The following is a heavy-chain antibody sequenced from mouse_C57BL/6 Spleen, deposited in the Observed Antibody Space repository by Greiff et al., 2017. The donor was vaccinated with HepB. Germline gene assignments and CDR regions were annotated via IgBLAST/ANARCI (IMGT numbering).Heavy chain of an antibody. CDR3: ANSASYYSNHGYFDV. Sequence: QVQLQQSGAELARPGASVKMSCKASGYTFTSYTMHWVKQRPGQGLEWIGYINPSSGYTKYNQKFKDKATLTADKSSSTAYMQLISLTSEDSAVYSCANSASYYSNHGYFDVWGTGTTVTVSS. J-gene: IGHJ1*03. D-gene: IGHD2-5*01. CDR1: GYTFTSYT. V-gene: IGHV1-4*01. CDR2: INPSSGYT.